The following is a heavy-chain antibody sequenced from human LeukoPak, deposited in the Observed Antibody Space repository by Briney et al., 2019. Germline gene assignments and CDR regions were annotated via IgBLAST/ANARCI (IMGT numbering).Heavy chain of an antibody. CDR3: AELGITMIGGV. J-gene: IGHJ6*04. Sequence: GGSLRLSCAASGFTFSSYAMSWVRQAPGKGLEWVSGINGRGGSTYYADSVKGRFTISRDNSKNTLYLQMNSLRAEDTAVYYCAELGITMIGGVWGKGTTVTISS. D-gene: IGHD3-10*02. CDR1: GFTFSSYA. CDR2: INGRGGST. V-gene: IGHV3-23*01.